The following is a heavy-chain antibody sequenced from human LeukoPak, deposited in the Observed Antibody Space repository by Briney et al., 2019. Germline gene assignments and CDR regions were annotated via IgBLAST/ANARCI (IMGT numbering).Heavy chain of an antibody. J-gene: IGHJ3*02. CDR1: GYTFTSYD. D-gene: IGHD4-17*01. CDR2: MNPNSGNT. V-gene: IGHV1-8*03. CDR3: ARSGRTTVTADAFDI. Sequence: AAVKVSCKASGYTFTSYDINWVRQATGHGLEWMGWMNPNSGNTGYAQKFQGRVTITRNTSISTAYMELSSLRSEDTAVYYCARSGRTTVTADAFDIWGQGTMVTVSS.